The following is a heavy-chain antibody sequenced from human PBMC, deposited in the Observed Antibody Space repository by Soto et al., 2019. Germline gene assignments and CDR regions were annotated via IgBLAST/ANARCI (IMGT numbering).Heavy chain of an antibody. CDR3: ARAHTYYYDSSGSFSDY. J-gene: IGHJ4*02. Sequence: SETLSLTCNVSGGSISSGGYYWNWIRQVPGRGLEWIGYISYSASSFYNPSLESRVSVSIDTSGNQFSLKLSSMTAADTAVYFCARAHTYYYDSSGSFSDYWGQGTLVTVSS. CDR2: ISYSASS. CDR1: GGSISSGGYY. V-gene: IGHV4-31*03. D-gene: IGHD3-22*01.